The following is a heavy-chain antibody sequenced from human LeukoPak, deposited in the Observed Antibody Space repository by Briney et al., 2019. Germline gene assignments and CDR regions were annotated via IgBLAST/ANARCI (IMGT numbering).Heavy chain of an antibody. D-gene: IGHD6-19*01. Sequence: PGGSLRLSCAASGFALRSYTVTWVRQAPGKGLEWVSSISSTSAYIYYAESVKGRFSISRDNVDNVVHLQMSSLRNEDTAFYYCARVAVAGPTGWFDSWGQGTLATVSS. J-gene: IGHJ5*01. CDR3: ARVAVAGPTGWFDS. CDR2: ISSTSAYI. V-gene: IGHV3-21*01. CDR1: GFALRSYT.